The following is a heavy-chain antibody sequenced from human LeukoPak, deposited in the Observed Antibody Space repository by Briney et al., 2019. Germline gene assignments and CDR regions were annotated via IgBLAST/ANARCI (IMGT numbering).Heavy chain of an antibody. Sequence: GGSLRLSCAASGFTFSSYWMHWVRQAPGKGLVWVSRIKSDGSTNYADSVKGRFTISRDNSKNTLYLQMNSLRAEDTAVYYCAKPLSSSGYYTDYWGQGTLVTVSS. CDR1: GFTFSSYW. V-gene: IGHV3-74*01. J-gene: IGHJ4*02. CDR2: IKSDGST. CDR3: AKPLSSSGYYTDY. D-gene: IGHD3-22*01.